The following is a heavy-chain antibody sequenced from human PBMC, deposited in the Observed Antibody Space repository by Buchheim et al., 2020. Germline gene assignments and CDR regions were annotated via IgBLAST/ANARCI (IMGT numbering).Heavy chain of an antibody. CDR1: GFTFSSYC. CDR2: INQSGSTI. Sequence: EVQLVESGGGLVQPGGSLRLSCAASGFTFSSYCMSWIRQAPGKGLEWVANINQSGSTIYYVDSVKGRFTISRDNAKNSLYLQMNRLRAEDTAVYYWARLSISSGWGFDYWGQGTL. V-gene: IGHV3-7*01. J-gene: IGHJ4*02. CDR3: ARLSISSGWGFDY. D-gene: IGHD6-19*01.